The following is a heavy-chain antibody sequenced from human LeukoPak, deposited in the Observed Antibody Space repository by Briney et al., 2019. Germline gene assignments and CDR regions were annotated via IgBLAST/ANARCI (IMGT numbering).Heavy chain of an antibody. D-gene: IGHD6-19*01. CDR2: ISSSGSTR. V-gene: IGHV3-48*03. Sequence: GGSLRLSCAVSGFTFSSYEMNWVRQAPGKGLEWVSYISSSGSTRYYADSVKGRFTISRDNAKNSLFLQMNSLRAEDTAVYYCARSPGYSSGWCIDYWGQGTLVTVSS. J-gene: IGHJ4*02. CDR1: GFTFSSYE. CDR3: ARSPGYSSGWCIDY.